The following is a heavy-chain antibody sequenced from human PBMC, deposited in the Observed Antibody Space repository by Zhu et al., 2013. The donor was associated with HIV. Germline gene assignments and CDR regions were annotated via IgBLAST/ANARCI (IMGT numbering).Heavy chain of an antibody. CDR2: INPRGGSA. J-gene: IGHJ1*01. V-gene: IGHV1-46*02. Sequence: QVHLLQSGAELKQVGSSVSISCKTSGYTFNTFFIHWLRRAPGQGLEWMGIINPRGGSATYSKKFEGRVRMTRDVSRNTVYMDLANLTPADTALYFCARDQGVPVATSRSTLEFFQYWGQGT. CDR1: GYTFNTFF. D-gene: IGHD2-8*01. CDR3: ARDQGVPVATSRSTLEFFQY.